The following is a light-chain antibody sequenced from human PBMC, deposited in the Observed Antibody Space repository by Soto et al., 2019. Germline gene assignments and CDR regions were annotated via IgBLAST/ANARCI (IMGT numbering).Light chain of an antibody. J-gene: IGKJ1*01. V-gene: IGKV3-11*01. CDR1: QSVSSY. CDR2: DAS. CDR3: QQYGNSPQT. Sequence: EIVLTQSPATLSLSPGERATLSCRASQSVSSYSAWHKQTHGQAPRILIYDASNRATGIPGRFSGSASGTDFTLTISRLEPEDFAVYYCQQYGNSPQTFGQGTKVDIK.